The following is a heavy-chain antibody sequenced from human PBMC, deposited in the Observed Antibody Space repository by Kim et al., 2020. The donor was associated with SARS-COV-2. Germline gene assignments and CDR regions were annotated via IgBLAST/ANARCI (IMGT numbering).Heavy chain of an antibody. V-gene: IGHV5-51*01. CDR2: IYPGDSDT. CDR3: ARLGVSPVVPADPDAFDI. CDR1: GYSFTSYW. D-gene: IGHD2-2*01. Sequence: GESLKISCKGSGYSFTSYWIGWVRQMPGKGLEWMGIIYPGDSDTRYSPSFQGQVTISADKSISTAYLQWSSLKASDTAMYYCARLGVSPVVPADPDAFDIWGQGTMVTVSS. J-gene: IGHJ3*02.